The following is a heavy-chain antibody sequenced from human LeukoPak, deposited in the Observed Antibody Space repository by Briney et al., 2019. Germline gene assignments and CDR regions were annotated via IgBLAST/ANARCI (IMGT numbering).Heavy chain of an antibody. CDR3: ARSPTGYYFDY. CDR2: INNSGST. J-gene: IGHJ4*02. D-gene: IGHD4-17*01. CDR1: GGSFSGYY. Sequence: KSSETLSLTCAVYGGSFSGYYWSWIRQPPGKGLEWIGEINNSGSTNYNPSLKSRVTISVDRSKNQFSLKLSSVTAADTAVYYCARSPTGYYFDYWGQGTLVTVSS. V-gene: IGHV4-34*01.